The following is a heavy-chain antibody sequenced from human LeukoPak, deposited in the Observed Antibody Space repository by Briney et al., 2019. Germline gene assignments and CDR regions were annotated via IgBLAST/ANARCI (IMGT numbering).Heavy chain of an antibody. J-gene: IGHJ6*03. Sequence: GASVKVSCKASGGTFSSCAISWVRQAPGQGLEWMGGIIPIFGTANYAQKFQGRVTITADKSTSTAYMELSSLRSEDTAVYYCASALVGATTGRYYYYMDVWGKGTTVTVSS. CDR3: ASALVGATTGRYYYYMDV. CDR2: IIPIFGTA. CDR1: GGTFSSCA. V-gene: IGHV1-69*06. D-gene: IGHD1-26*01.